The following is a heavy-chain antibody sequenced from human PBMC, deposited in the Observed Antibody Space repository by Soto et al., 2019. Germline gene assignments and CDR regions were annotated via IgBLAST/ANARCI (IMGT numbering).Heavy chain of an antibody. D-gene: IGHD2-15*01. CDR3: ARGGDLYCSGGSCYSWFDP. Sequence: QVPLVQSGAEVKKPGASVKVSCKASGYTFTGYYMHWVRQAPGQGLEWMGWINPNSGGTNYAQKFQGWVTMTRDTSFSTAYMELSRLRSDDTAVYYCARGGDLYCSGGSCYSWFDPWGQGTRVTVSS. CDR1: GYTFTGYY. CDR2: INPNSGGT. J-gene: IGHJ5*02. V-gene: IGHV1-2*04.